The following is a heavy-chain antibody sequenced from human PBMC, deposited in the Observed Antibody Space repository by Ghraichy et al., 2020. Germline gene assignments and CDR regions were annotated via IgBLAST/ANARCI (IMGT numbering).Heavy chain of an antibody. CDR2: ISYSGYT. V-gene: IGHV4-59*01. D-gene: IGHD1-26*01. CDR1: GGSISNYY. CDR3: ARGREGIVGSVGPYYFDY. J-gene: IGHJ4*02. Sequence: SETLSLTCTVSGGSISNYYWSWIRQPPGKGLEWIGYISYSGYTNYNPSLKSRVTISVDRSKNQFSLKLNSVTAADTAIYYCARGREGIVGSVGPYYFDYWGQGTLVTVSS.